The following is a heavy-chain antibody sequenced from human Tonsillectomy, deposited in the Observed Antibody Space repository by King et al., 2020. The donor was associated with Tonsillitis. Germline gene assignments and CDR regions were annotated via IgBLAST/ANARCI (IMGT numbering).Heavy chain of an antibody. Sequence: QLQESGPGLVKPSQTLSLTCTVSGGSISSGNYYWSWIRQPAGKGLEWIGRIYTSGSTNYNPSLKSRVTISIDTSKNQFSLKVRSVTAADTAVYYCAGIEMATYGHAFDIWGQGTMVTVSS. CDR2: IYTSGST. CDR3: AGIEMATYGHAFDI. J-gene: IGHJ3*02. V-gene: IGHV4-61*02. CDR1: GGSISSGNYY. D-gene: IGHD5-24*01.